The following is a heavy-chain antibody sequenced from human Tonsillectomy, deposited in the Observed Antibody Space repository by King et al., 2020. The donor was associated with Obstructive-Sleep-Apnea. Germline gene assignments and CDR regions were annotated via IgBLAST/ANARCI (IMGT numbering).Heavy chain of an antibody. D-gene: IGHD2-8*02. CDR2: IYAVGST. Sequence: VQLVESGGGLVQPGGSLRLSCAASGFTVSSKYMSWVRQAPGKGLEWVSGIYAVGSTYYADSVKGRITISIDNSKNTVYLQMKSLRAEDTAVYFCARDLVMDVWGQGTTVTVSS. J-gene: IGHJ6*02. CDR3: ARDLVMDV. CDR1: GFTVSSKY. V-gene: IGHV3-66*01.